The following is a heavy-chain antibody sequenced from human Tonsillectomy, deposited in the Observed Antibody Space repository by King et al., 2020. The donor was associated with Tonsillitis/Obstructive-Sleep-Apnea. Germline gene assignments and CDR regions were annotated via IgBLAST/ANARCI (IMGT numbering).Heavy chain of an antibody. CDR3: ARGVDTAIVFDY. CDR2: INSDGSYT. D-gene: IGHD5-18*01. Sequence: VQLVESGGGLVQPGGSLRLSCAASGFTFSSYWMYWVRQAPGKGLVWVSRINSDGSYTSYADSVKGRFTISRDNAKNTLYLQMNSLRAEDTAVYYCARGVDTAIVFDYWGQGTLVTVSS. V-gene: IGHV3-74*01. CDR1: GFTFSSYW. J-gene: IGHJ4*02.